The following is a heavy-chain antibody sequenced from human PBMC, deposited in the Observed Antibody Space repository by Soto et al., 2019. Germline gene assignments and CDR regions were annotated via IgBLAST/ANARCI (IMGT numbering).Heavy chain of an antibody. CDR1: GYTFTGYY. CDR3: ARSSGGNFGIIIEGSNWFDP. CDR2: INPHGGST. V-gene: IGHV1-46*01. D-gene: IGHD3-3*01. J-gene: IGHJ5*02. Sequence: ASVKVSCKASGYTFTGYYMNWVRQAPGQGLEWMGVINPHGGSTKYAQKFQGRITMTRDTSRSTVYMELSSLRSDDTAIYYCARSSGGNFGIIIEGSNWFDPWGQGTLVTSPQ.